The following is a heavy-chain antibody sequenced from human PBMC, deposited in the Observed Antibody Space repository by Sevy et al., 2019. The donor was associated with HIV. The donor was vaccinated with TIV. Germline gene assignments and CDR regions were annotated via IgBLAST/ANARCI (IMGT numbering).Heavy chain of an antibody. CDR1: GFTFSTYA. CDR3: AKDIINAVGEAFDI. CDR2: FGGSDGGT. Sequence: GGSLRLSCAASGFTFSTYAMNWVRQAPGKGLEWVSGFGGSDGGTYYADSVKGRFTISRDNSKNMLFLLMNSLRAEDTAIYYCAKDIINAVGEAFDIWGQGTMVTVSS. J-gene: IGHJ3*02. V-gene: IGHV3-23*01. D-gene: IGHD3-10*01.